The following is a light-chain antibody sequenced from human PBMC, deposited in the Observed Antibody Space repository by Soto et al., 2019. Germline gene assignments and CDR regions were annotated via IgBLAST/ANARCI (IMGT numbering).Light chain of an antibody. V-gene: IGKV1-5*03. CDR2: KAS. Sequence: DIQMTQSPSTLSASVGDRVTITCRASQSVSGWLAWYQQRPGKAPNLLVSKASSLESGVPSRFSGSGSGTEFTLTISSLQPDDFETYYCQHYDTYPLTCGGGTKVEIK. CDR1: QSVSGW. J-gene: IGKJ4*01. CDR3: QHYDTYPLT.